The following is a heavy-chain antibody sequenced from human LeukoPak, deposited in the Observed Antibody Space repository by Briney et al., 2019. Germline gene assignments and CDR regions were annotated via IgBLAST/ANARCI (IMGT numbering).Heavy chain of an antibody. J-gene: IGHJ6*03. D-gene: IGHD3-9*01. CDR2: INPNSGGT. CDR1: GYTFTGYY. CDR3: ARGYHYDILTAPKNPYYYYMDV. V-gene: IGHV1-2*06. Sequence: AASVKVSCKASGYTFTGYYMHWVRQAPGQGLEWMGRINPNSGGTNYAQKFQGRVTMTRDTSISTAYMELSSLRSEDTAVYYCARGYHYDILTAPKNPYYYYMDVWGKGTTVTVSS.